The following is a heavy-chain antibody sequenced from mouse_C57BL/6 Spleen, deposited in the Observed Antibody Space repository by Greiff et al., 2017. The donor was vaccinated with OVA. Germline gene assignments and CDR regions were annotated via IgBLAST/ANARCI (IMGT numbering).Heavy chain of an antibody. CDR3: TREDSSGYSYYYAMDY. D-gene: IGHD3-2*02. V-gene: IGHV1-5*01. CDR1: GYTFTSYW. CDR2: IYPGNSDT. Sequence: EVQLQQSGTVLARPGASVKMSCKTSGYTFTSYWMNWVKQRPGQGLEWIGAIYPGNSDTSYNQKFKGKAKLTAVTSASTAYMELSSLTNEDSAVYYCTREDSSGYSYYYAMDYWGQGTSVTVSS. J-gene: IGHJ4*01.